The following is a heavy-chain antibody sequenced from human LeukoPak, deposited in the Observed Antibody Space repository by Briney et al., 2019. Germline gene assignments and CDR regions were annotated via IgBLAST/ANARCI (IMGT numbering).Heavy chain of an antibody. V-gene: IGHV4-34*01. CDR3: ARGGECGSCDGFDM. CDR1: GGSFSGYD. Sequence: PSETLSLTCAVTGGSFSGYDWIWIRQPPGKGLEWIGEINHSGSTNYNPSLKSRVTISVDTSKNQFSLKLSSVTAADTAVYYCARGGECGSCDGFDMWGQGIMVTVSS. J-gene: IGHJ3*02. CDR2: INHSGST. D-gene: IGHD2-15*01.